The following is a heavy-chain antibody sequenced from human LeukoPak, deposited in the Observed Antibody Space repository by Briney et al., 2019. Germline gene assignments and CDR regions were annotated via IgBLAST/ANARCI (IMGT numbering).Heavy chain of an antibody. V-gene: IGHV3-23*01. CDR1: GFTFRSYA. CDR2: ISASGGSS. J-gene: IGHJ3*02. D-gene: IGHD2-21*02. Sequence: GGSLRLSCAASGFTFRSYAMSWVRQAPGKGLEWVSAISASGGSSYNADPVKGRFTISRDNSKNTLDLQMNSLRAEDTAVYYCAKVQAYCGGDCWHAFDIWGQGTMVTVSS. CDR3: AKVQAYCGGDCWHAFDI.